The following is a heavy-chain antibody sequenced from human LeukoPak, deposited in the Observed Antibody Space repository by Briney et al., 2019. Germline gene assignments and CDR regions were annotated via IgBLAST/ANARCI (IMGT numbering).Heavy chain of an antibody. CDR3: ARVTMVRGAKGYYYGMDV. CDR1: GGTFSSYA. CDR2: IIPIFGIA. J-gene: IGHJ6*04. V-gene: IGHV1-69*13. D-gene: IGHD3-10*01. Sequence: SVKVSCKASGGTFSSYAISWVRQAPGQGLEWMGRIIPIFGIANYAQKFQGRVTITADESTSTAYMELSSLRSEDTAVYYCARVTMVRGAKGYYYGMDVWGKGTTVTVSS.